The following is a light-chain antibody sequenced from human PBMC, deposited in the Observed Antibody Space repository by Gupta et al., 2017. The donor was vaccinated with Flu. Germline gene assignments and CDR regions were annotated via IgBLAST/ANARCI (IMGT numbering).Light chain of an antibody. Sequence: DIVLTQSPATLSLSPGERATLSCRASQSVSSNLGWYQQKPGQAPRLLIYDASNRATGIPARFSGSGSGTDFTLTISSLEPEDFAVYYCQQRSSWPLTFGGGTNVEIK. J-gene: IGKJ4*01. CDR3: QQRSSWPLT. CDR2: DAS. CDR1: QSVSSN. V-gene: IGKV3-11*01.